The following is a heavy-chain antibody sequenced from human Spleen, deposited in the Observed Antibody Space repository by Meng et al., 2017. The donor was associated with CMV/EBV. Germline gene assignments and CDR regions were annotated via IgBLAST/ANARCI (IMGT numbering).Heavy chain of an antibody. D-gene: IGHD3-3*01. CDR2: INPSGGST. CDR1: GYTFTSYY. CDR3: VTDQFIGFSEWFSINPEYTQH. V-gene: IGHV1-46*01. J-gene: IGHJ1*01. Sequence: ASVKVSCKASGYTFTSYYMHWVRQAPGQGLEWMGIINPSGGSTSYAQKFRGRLTVTIDTSTNTAYMELRSLRSDDTATYYCVTDQFIGFSEWFSINPEYTQHWGQGTLVTVSS.